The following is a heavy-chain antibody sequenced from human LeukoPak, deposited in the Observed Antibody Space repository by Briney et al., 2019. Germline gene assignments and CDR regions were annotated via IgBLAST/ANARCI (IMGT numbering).Heavy chain of an antibody. V-gene: IGHV3-13*01. CDR3: ARVSRFLEWLSLVPYYYYGMDV. J-gene: IGHJ6*02. CDR1: GFTFSSYD. Sequence: GGSLRLSCAASGFTFSSYDMHWVRQAPGKGLEWVSAICTAGDTYYPGSVKGRFTISRENPKKSLYLQMNSLRAGDTAVYYCARVSRFLEWLSLVPYYYYGMDVWGQGTTVTVSS. D-gene: IGHD3-3*01. CDR2: ICTAGDT.